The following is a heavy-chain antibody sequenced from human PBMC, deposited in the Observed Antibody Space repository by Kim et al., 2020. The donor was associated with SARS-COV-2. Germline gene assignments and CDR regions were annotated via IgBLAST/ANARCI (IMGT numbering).Heavy chain of an antibody. CDR2: IKSKTDGGTT. CDR3: TTTSYYDSSGYSDY. V-gene: IGHV3-15*01. D-gene: IGHD3-22*01. CDR1: GFTFSNAW. Sequence: GGSLRLSCAASGFTFSNAWMSWVRQAPGKGLEWVGRIKSKTDGGTTDYAAPGKGRFTISSDDSKNSLHLQMNSLKTEATAECYCTTTSYYDSSGYSDYWG. J-gene: IGHJ4*01.